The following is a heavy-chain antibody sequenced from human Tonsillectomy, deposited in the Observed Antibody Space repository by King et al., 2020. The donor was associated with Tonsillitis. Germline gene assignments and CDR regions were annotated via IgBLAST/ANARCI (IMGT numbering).Heavy chain of an antibody. Sequence: VQLQQWGAGLLKPSETLSRTCAVFGGSFSGHYWTWLRQPPGKGLEWIGELNHFGSTNYTPSLKTRVTISFATSKNQFSLQLTSVTVADTAVYYCARGPKSHIPVAGRNMDVWGKGTTVIVSS. V-gene: IGHV4-34*01. J-gene: IGHJ6*03. D-gene: IGHD6-19*01. CDR2: LNHFGST. CDR3: ARGPKSHIPVAGRNMDV. CDR1: GGSFSGHY.